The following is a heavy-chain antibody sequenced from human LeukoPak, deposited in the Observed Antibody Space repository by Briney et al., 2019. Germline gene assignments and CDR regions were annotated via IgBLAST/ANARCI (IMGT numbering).Heavy chain of an antibody. V-gene: IGHV4-4*07. CDR3: ARATLYYYDSRSGALDP. J-gene: IGHJ5*02. Sequence: SETLSLTCTVSGGSISTYYWSWIRQPAGKGLEWIGRIYTSGSTNYNPSLKSRVTMSVDTSKNQFSLKLSSVTAADTAVYYCARATLYYYDSRSGALDPWGQGTLVTVSS. CDR1: GGSISTYY. D-gene: IGHD3-22*01. CDR2: IYTSGST.